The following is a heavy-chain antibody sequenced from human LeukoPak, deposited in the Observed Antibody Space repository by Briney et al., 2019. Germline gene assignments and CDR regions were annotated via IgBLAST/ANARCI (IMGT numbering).Heavy chain of an antibody. J-gene: IGHJ4*02. CDR3: ARVGYSSSWYLAG. V-gene: IGHV4-59*01. CDR2: IYYSGST. CDR1: GGSISSYY. D-gene: IGHD6-13*01. Sequence: SETLSLTCTVSGGSISSYYWSWIRQPPGKGLEWIGYIYYSGSTNYNPSPKSRVTISVDTSKNQFSLKLSSVTAADTAVYYCARVGYSSSWYLAGWGQGTLVTVSS.